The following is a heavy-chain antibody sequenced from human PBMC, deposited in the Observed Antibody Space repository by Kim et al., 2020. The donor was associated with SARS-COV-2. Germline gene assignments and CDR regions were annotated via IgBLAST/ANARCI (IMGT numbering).Heavy chain of an antibody. J-gene: IGHJ4*02. CDR3: ATRDY. CDR1: GGSFSSYY. Sequence: SETLSLTCAVYGGSFSSYYWSWIRQPPGKGLEWIGEINHSGSTNYNPSLKRRVTISADTSKNQFSLKMSSVTAADTAVYYCATRDYWGQGTLVTVSS. CDR2: INHSGST. V-gene: IGHV4-34*01.